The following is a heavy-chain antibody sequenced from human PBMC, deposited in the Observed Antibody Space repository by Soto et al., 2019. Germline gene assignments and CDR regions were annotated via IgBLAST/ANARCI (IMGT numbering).Heavy chain of an antibody. CDR2: MNPNSGNT. J-gene: IGHJ3*02. Sequence: ASVKVSCKASGYTFTSYDINWVRQATGQGLEWMGWMNPNSGNTGYAQKFQGRVTMTRNTSISTAYMELSSLRSEDTAVYYCARQAYYDILTGYYAFVIWGQGTMVTVSS. CDR1: GYTFTSYD. V-gene: IGHV1-8*01. CDR3: ARQAYYDILTGYYAFVI. D-gene: IGHD3-9*01.